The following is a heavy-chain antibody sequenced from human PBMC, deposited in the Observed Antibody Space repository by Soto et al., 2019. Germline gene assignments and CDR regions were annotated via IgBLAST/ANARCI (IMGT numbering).Heavy chain of an antibody. Sequence: GGSLRLSCAASGFTFSSYGMSWVGQAPEKGLEWVSGISGSGGGAYYADSVKGRFIISRDNSENTLYLQMNSLRVEDTAVCYCAKDSDREYFQHWGQGTLVTVSS. CDR3: AKDSDREYFQH. J-gene: IGHJ1*01. V-gene: IGHV3-23*01. CDR1: GFTFSSYG. CDR2: ISGSGGGA. D-gene: IGHD3-10*01.